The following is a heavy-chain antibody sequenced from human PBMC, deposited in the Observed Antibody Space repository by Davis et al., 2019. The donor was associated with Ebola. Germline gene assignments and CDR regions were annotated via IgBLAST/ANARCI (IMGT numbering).Heavy chain of an antibody. CDR2: IKSDFSYI. J-gene: IGHJ4*02. D-gene: IGHD4-17*01. CDR3: ARKDFGDYAYSDY. Sequence: GESLKISCSASGFTFKSFDMNWVRQAPGGGLEWVASIKSDFSYIHYAASVRGRFTVSRDNAKNSLYLQMTSLRVEDTAVYYCARKDFGDYAYSDYWGQGTRVTVSS. CDR1: GFTFKSFD. V-gene: IGHV3-21*01.